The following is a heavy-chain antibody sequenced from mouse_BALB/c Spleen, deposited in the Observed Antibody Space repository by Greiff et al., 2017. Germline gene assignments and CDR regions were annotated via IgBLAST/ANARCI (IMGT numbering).Heavy chain of an antibody. CDR1: GYSITSGYY. V-gene: IGHV3-6*02. J-gene: IGHJ4*01. CDR2: ISYDGSN. CDR3: ARVAERYAMDY. Sequence: DVQLQESGPGLVKPSQSLSLTCSVTGYSITSGYYWNWIRQFPGNKLEWMGYISYDGSNNYNPSLKNRISITRDTSKNQFFLKLNSVTTEDTATYYCARVAERYAMDYWGQGTSVTVSS.